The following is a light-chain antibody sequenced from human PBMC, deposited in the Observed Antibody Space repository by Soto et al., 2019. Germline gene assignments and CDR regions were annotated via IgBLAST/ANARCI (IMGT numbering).Light chain of an antibody. CDR2: EAS. V-gene: IGKV3-20*01. J-gene: IGKJ1*01. CDR3: QQYGSSPPT. CDR1: QSGSSSY. Sequence: EIVLTQSPGTLSLSPGERATLSCRASQSGSSSYVAWYQQTPGQATRLLIYEASIRAIVIPDWFSGSGSATAFTLTISSLAPDDFAVYHCQQYGSSPPTFGQGSKVEIK.